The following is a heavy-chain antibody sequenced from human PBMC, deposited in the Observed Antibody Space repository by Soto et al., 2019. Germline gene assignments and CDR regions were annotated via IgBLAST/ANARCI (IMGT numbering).Heavy chain of an antibody. J-gene: IGHJ6*02. CDR3: ARAYSGYDYDGWYYGMDV. V-gene: IGHV5-51*01. CDR1: GYSFTSYW. Sequence: GESLKISCKGSGYSFTSYWIGWVRQMPGKGLEWMGIIYPGDSDTRYSPSFQGQVTISADKSTSTAYLQWSSLKASDTAMYYCARAYSGYDYDGWYYGMDVWGQGTTVTVSS. CDR2: IYPGDSDT. D-gene: IGHD5-12*01.